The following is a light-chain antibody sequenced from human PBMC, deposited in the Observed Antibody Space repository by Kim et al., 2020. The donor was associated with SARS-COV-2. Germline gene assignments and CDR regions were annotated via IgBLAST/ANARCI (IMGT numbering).Light chain of an antibody. CDR1: SSDVGGYNY. CDR3: SSYAGSNIVV. V-gene: IGLV2-8*01. CDR2: EVS. Sequence: GQSVTISCTGTSSDVGGYNYCSWYQQHPGNAPKLMIYEVSKRPSGVPDRFSGSKSGNTASLTVSGLQAEDEADYYCSSYAGSNIVVFGGGTQLTVL. J-gene: IGLJ2*01.